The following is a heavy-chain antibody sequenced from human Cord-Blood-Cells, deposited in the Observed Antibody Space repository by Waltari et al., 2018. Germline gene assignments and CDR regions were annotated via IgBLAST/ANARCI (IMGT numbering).Heavy chain of an antibody. CDR3: ATDLFGGSSSAFDI. J-gene: IGHJ3*02. Sequence: QVQLVQSGAEVKKPGASVKVSCKVSGYTLTELSMHWVRQAPGKGLEWMGGLEPEDGETIYTQKFQGRVTMTEDTSTDTAYMELSSLRSEDTAVYYCATDLFGGSSSAFDIWGQGTMVTVSS. D-gene: IGHD6-6*01. V-gene: IGHV1-24*01. CDR1: GYTLTELS. CDR2: LEPEDGET.